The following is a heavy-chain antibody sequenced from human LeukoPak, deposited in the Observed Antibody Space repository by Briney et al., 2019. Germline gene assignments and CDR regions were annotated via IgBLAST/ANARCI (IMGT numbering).Heavy chain of an antibody. CDR3: ARGDADYVVSGWQFDI. CDR1: GFTFSSYA. V-gene: IGHV3-23*01. CDR2: ISGSGGST. J-gene: IGHJ3*02. D-gene: IGHD3-16*01. Sequence: GGSLRLSCAASGFTFSSYAMSWVRQAPGKGLEWVSAISGSGGSTYYADSVKGRFTISRDNAKNTLYLQMNSLRAEDTAVYYCARGDADYVVSGWQFDIWGQETMVTVSS.